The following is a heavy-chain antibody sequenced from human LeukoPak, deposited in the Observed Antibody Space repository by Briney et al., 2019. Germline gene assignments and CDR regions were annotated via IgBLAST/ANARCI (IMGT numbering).Heavy chain of an antibody. V-gene: IGHV4-59*01. J-gene: IGHJ5*02. CDR3: ARGSLDYAGGFDP. CDR2: IYYSGST. Sequence: SETLSLTCTVSGGSISSYYWSWIRQPPGKGLEWIGYIYYSGSTNYNPSLKSRVTISVDTSKNQFSLKLSSVTAADTAVYYCARGSLDYAGGFDPWGQGTLVTVSS. D-gene: IGHD3/OR15-3a*01. CDR1: GGSISSYY.